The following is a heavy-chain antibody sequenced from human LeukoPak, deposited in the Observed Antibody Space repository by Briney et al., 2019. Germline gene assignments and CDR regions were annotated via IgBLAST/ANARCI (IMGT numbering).Heavy chain of an antibody. Sequence: SETLSLTCTVSADSLSSGGHYWAWIRQFPGKGLESIGFIHHSGRSRHNPSLKDRVAISVDTSRKQFALKLSSVTAADTAMYYCARGGNRFGGFYFDYWGQGIQVIVSS. CDR1: ADSLSSGGHY. D-gene: IGHD3-10*01. V-gene: IGHV4-31*03. J-gene: IGHJ4*02. CDR3: ARGGNRFGGFYFDY. CDR2: IHHSGRS.